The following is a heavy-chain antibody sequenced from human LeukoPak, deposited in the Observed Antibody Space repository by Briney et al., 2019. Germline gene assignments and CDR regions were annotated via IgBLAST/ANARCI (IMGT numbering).Heavy chain of an antibody. J-gene: IGHJ4*02. CDR1: GFPFSSYG. V-gene: IGHV3-30*02. CDR3: AKGGEAPVHIVVVPAAMGV. CDR2: IRYDGSNK. D-gene: IGHD2-2*01. Sequence: GGSLRLSCAASGFPFSSYGMHWVRQAPGKGLEWVAFIRYDGSNKYYADSVKGRFTISRDNSKNTLYLQMNSLRAEDTAVYYCAKGGEAPVHIVVVPAAMGVWGQGTLVTVSS.